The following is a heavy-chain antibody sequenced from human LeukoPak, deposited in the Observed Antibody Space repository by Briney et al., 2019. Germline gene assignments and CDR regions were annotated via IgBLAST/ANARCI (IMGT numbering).Heavy chain of an antibody. CDR1: GGSISSGSYY. CDR3: ARELVVPAAIGWFDP. Sequence: SQTLSLTCTVSGGSISSGSYYWSWIRQPAGKGLEWIGRIYTSGSTNYNPSLKSRVTISVDTSKNQFSLKLSSVTAADTAVYYFARELVVPAAIGWFDPWGQGTQVTVSS. CDR2: IYTSGST. J-gene: IGHJ5*02. V-gene: IGHV4-61*02. D-gene: IGHD2-2*02.